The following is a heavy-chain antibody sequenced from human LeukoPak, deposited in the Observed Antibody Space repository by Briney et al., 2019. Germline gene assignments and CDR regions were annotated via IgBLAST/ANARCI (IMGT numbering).Heavy chain of an antibody. J-gene: IGHJ5*02. V-gene: IGHV1-2*02. CDR3: GRGNKSFDP. CDR1: GYTLTSYA. Sequence: GASVKVSCKASGYTLTSYAMNWVRQAPGQGLEWMGWINPNTGGTNYAQKFQGRVTMTKDTSTNAAYMELNKLTSDDTAVYYCGRGNKSFDPWGQGTLVTVSS. CDR2: INPNTGGT.